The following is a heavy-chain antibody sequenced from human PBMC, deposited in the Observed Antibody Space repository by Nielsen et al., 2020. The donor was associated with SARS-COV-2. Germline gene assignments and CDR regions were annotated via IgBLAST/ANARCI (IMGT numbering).Heavy chain of an antibody. CDR1: GGSFSSGGSS. Sequence: SETLPLTCNVSGGSFSSGGSSYSWIRQHPGKGLEWIGLRHYTGNTYYNPSLQSRLFISVDTSKNQFSLRLSSVTAADTAVYYCATGAGWFDPWGQGTRVTVSS. V-gene: IGHV4-31*03. CDR2: RHYTGNT. J-gene: IGHJ5*02. CDR3: ATGAGWFDP. D-gene: IGHD6-19*01.